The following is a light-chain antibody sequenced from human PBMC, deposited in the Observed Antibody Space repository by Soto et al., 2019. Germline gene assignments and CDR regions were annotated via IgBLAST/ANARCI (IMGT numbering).Light chain of an antibody. CDR1: SSDVGGYNY. CDR2: DVS. J-gene: IGLJ1*01. CDR3: SSYTTSNTRQIA. Sequence: QSVLTQPASVSGSPGQSITISSTGTSSDVGGYNYVSWYQQHPGKAPKFMIYDVSNRPSGVSNRFSGSKSGNTASLTISGLQAEDEADYYCSSYTTSNTRQIAFGTGTKVTVL. V-gene: IGLV2-14*01.